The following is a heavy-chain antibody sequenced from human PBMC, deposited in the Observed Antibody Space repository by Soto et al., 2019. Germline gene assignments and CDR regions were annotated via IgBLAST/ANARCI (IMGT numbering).Heavy chain of an antibody. V-gene: IGHV4-30-4*01. CDR2: IYHTGTT. CDR1: GGSISSIDYF. D-gene: IGHD2-2*01. Sequence: PSETLSLTCSVSGGSISSIDYFWSWIRQPPGKGLEWIGFIYHTGTTYYNPSLRSRVTISIDTSKSQFSMKLNSVTAADTAVYYCARVMAAMQNWLDPWGQGTLVTGLL. CDR3: ARVMAAMQNWLDP. J-gene: IGHJ5*02.